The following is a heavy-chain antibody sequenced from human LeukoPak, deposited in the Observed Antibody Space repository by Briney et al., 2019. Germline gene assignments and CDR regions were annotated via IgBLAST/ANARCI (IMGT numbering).Heavy chain of an antibody. Sequence: GASVKVSCKASGYTFTSYYMHWVRHAPGQGLEWMGIINPSGGSTSYAQKFQGRVTMTRDTSTSTVYMELSSLRSEDTAVYYCATSKKARFWSGYHYYYYGMDVWGQGTTVTVSS. CDR1: GYTFTSYY. D-gene: IGHD3-3*01. V-gene: IGHV1-46*01. CDR2: INPSGGST. CDR3: ATSKKARFWSGYHYYYYGMDV. J-gene: IGHJ6*02.